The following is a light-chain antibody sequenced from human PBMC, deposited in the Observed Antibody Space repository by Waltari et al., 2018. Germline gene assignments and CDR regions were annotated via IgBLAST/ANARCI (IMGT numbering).Light chain of an antibody. V-gene: IGLV3-27*01. CDR2: KDS. Sequence: SYELTQPSSVSVSPGQTARITCSGDVLAKKYARWFQQKPGQAPVLVIYKDSERPSGIRERFSGASSGTTGTLTISGAQVEDEADYYCYSAADNNQVVFGGGTKLTVL. J-gene: IGLJ2*01. CDR1: VLAKKY. CDR3: YSAADNNQVV.